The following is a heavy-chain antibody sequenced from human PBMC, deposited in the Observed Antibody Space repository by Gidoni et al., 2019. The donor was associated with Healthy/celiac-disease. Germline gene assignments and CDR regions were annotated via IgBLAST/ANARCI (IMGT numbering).Heavy chain of an antibody. CDR3: ARAITIFGVVIPYWFDP. V-gene: IGHV1-3*01. CDR2: INAGNGNT. Sequence: QVQLVQSGAEVKKPGASVKVSCKASGYTFTSYAMHWVRQAPGQRLEWMGWINAGNGNTKYSQKFQGRVTITRDTSASTAYMELSSLRSEDTAVYYCARAITIFGVVIPYWFDPWGQGTLVTVSS. D-gene: IGHD3-3*01. CDR1: GYTFTSYA. J-gene: IGHJ5*02.